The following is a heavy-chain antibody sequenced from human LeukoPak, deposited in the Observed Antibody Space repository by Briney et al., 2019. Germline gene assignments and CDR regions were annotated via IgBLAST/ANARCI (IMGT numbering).Heavy chain of an antibody. J-gene: IGHJ4*02. D-gene: IGHD6-19*01. CDR1: GYAFTSYD. Sequence: GASVKVSCKASGYAFTSYDINWVRQATGQGLEWMGWMNPNSGNTGCAQKFQGRVTMTRNTSISTAYMELSSLRSEDTAVYYCARGRTVAGTRANALHYWGQGTLVTVSS. V-gene: IGHV1-8*01. CDR2: MNPNSGNT. CDR3: ARGRTVAGTRANALHY.